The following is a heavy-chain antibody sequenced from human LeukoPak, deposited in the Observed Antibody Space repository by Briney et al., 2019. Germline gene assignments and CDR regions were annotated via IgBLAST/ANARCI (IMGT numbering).Heavy chain of an antibody. CDR3: ARREAAGRCFDY. D-gene: IGHD6-13*01. CDR1: GFTFSDYY. CDR2: ISSGGSTI. Sequence: PGGSLRLSCAVSGFTFSDYYMSWIRQAPGKGLEWVSYISSGGSTISHADSVKGRFTISRDNAENSLYLQMNSLRAEDTAVYYCARREAAGRCFDYWGQGTLVTVSS. J-gene: IGHJ4*02. V-gene: IGHV3-11*01.